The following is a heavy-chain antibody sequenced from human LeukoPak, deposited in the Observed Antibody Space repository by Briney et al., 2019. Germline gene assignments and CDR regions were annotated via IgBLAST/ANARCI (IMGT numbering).Heavy chain of an antibody. CDR2: IDNGGSDT. D-gene: IGHD5-12*01. V-gene: IGHV3-74*01. Sequence: GGSLRLSCAASGFTFNNYWMHWVRQVPGKGLVWVSRIDNGGSDTRHADSVKGRFTISRDNAKNSLYLQMNSLRAEDTALYYCAKDLLRYSGYDQPVFDYWGQGTLVTVSS. CDR3: AKDLLRYSGYDQPVFDY. J-gene: IGHJ4*02. CDR1: GFTFNNYW.